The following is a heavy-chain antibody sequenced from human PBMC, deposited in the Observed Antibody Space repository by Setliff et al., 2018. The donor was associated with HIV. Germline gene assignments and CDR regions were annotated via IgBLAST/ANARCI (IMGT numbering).Heavy chain of an antibody. Sequence: SETLSLTCTVSGGSISSYYWSWIRQPPGKGLEWIGAIYHSGSSYYSPSLKSRVTLFLDTSKNQFSLTLNSLTAADTAVYYCARLAGQRTIAAADYFFDFWGQGALVTVSS. CDR1: GGSISSYY. V-gene: IGHV4-59*08. CDR3: ARLAGQRTIAAADYFFDF. J-gene: IGHJ4*02. CDR2: IYHSGSS. D-gene: IGHD6-13*01.